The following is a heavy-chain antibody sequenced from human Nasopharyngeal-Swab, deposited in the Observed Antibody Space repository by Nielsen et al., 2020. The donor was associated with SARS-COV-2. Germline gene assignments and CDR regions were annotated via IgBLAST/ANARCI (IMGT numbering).Heavy chain of an antibody. J-gene: IGHJ6*02. Sequence: GGSLRLSCAASGFTFSSYGMHWVRQAPGKGLEWVAVISYDGSNKYYADSMKGRFTISRDNSKNSLYLQMNSLRAEDTAVYYCARVRSAEGFWSGYRPPYYGMDVWGQGTTVTVSS. CDR2: ISYDGSNK. V-gene: IGHV3-30*03. CDR1: GFTFSSYG. D-gene: IGHD3-3*01. CDR3: ARVRSAEGFWSGYRPPYYGMDV.